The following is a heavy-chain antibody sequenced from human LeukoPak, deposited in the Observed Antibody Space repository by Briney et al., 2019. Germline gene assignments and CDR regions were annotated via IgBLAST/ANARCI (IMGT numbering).Heavy chain of an antibody. CDR1: GGSISSSY. D-gene: IGHD6-19*01. V-gene: IGHV4-4*07. CDR3: ARGPPVAGAFDY. CDR2: IYSSGST. Sequence: PSETLPLTCTVSGGSISSSYWSWIRQPAGKGLEWIGRIYSSGSTNYSPSLKSRVTMSVDTSKNQFSLKLYSVTAADTAVYYCARGPPVAGAFDYWGQGTLVTVSS. J-gene: IGHJ4*02.